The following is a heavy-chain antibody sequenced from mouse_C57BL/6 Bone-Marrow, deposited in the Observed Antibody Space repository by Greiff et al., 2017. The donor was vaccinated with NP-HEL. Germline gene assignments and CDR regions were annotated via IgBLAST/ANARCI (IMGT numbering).Heavy chain of an antibody. D-gene: IGHD1-1*01. CDR2: INPNNGGT. J-gene: IGHJ3*01. V-gene: IGHV1-26*01. Sequence: VQLKQSGPELVKPGASVKISCKASGYTFTDYYMNWVKQSHGKSLEWIGDINPNNGGTSYNQKFKGKATLTVDKSSSTAYMELRSLTSEDSAVYYCARGTTVVPFAYWGQGTLVTVSA. CDR1: GYTFTDYY. CDR3: ARGTTVVPFAY.